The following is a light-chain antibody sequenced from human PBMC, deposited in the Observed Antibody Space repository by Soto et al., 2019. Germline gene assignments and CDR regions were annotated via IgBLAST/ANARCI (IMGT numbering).Light chain of an antibody. CDR1: QSVTNY. V-gene: IGKV3-11*01. Sequence: EIVLTQSPATLSLSPGERATLSCRASQSVTNYLAWYQQKPGQAPRLLIYDASNRATGIPGRFRGSGFGTDVTPTINRLEPEKFGVYYWQERIYLAWTFGQGTKGEIK. CDR3: QERIYLAWT. J-gene: IGKJ1*01. CDR2: DAS.